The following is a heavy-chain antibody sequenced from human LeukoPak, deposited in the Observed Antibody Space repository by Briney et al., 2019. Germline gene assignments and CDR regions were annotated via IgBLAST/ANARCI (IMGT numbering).Heavy chain of an antibody. CDR3: AKVPVPYSSGWAHFDY. V-gene: IGHV3-23*01. CDR1: GFTFSSYA. J-gene: IGHJ4*02. D-gene: IGHD6-19*01. Sequence: GGSLRLPCAASGFTFSSYAMSWVRQAPGKGLEWVSAISGSGGSTYYADSVKGRFTISRDNSKNTLYLQMNSLRAEDTAVYYCAKVPVPYSSGWAHFDYWGQGTLVTVSS. CDR2: ISGSGGST.